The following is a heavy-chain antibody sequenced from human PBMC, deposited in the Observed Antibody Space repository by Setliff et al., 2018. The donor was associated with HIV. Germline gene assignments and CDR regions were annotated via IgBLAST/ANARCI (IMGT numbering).Heavy chain of an antibody. CDR1: GYTFTGYY. CDR3: ARDYYDSSGYSFFPGLPDY. V-gene: IGHV1-2*02. D-gene: IGHD3-22*01. CDR2: INPNNGGT. J-gene: IGHJ4*02. Sequence: ASVKVSCKASGYTFTGYYMHWVRQAPGQGLEWMGWINPNNGGTNYAQKFQGRVTMTRDTSISTAYMERSRLRSDDTAVYYCARDYYDSSGYSFFPGLPDYWGQGTLVTVSS.